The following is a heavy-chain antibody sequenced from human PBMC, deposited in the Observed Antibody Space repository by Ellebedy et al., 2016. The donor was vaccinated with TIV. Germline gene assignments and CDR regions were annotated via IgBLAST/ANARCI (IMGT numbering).Heavy chain of an antibody. J-gene: IGHJ4*02. V-gene: IGHV4-59*01. CDR1: GDSISNYY. CDR3: ARGSDYDEVLFDY. D-gene: IGHD5-12*01. CDR2: IYYSGRT. Sequence: SETLSLTXTVSGDSISNYYWSWIRQPPGKGLEWIGYIYYSGRTNYNPSLKSRVTISVDTSKNQFSLELSSVTAADTAVYYCARGSDYDEVLFDYWGQGTLVTASS.